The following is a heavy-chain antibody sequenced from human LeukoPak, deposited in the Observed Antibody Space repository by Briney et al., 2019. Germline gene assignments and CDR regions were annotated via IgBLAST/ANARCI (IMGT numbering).Heavy chain of an antibody. D-gene: IGHD2-2*01. Sequence: SETLSLTCTVSGGSISSYYWSWIRQPPGKGLEWIGEINHSGSTNYNPSLKSRVTISVDTSKNQFSLNLSSVTAADTAVYYCVRDETTSWYYFDHWGQGTLVTVSS. V-gene: IGHV4-34*01. CDR3: VRDETTSWYYFDH. CDR1: GGSISSYY. CDR2: INHSGST. J-gene: IGHJ4*02.